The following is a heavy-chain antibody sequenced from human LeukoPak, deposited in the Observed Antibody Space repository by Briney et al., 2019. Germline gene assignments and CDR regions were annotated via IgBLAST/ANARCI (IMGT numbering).Heavy chain of an antibody. CDR1: GYTFTDYY. V-gene: IGHV1-2*02. CDR3: TREARAGNWFDP. CDR2: INPDSGAT. Sequence: ASVKVSCKASGYTFTDYYIHWVRQAPGQGLEWMGWINPDSGATNYAQKFQGRVTMTRDTPINTLYMELSRLRSDDTAVFYCTREARAGNWFDPWGQGTLVTVSS. D-gene: IGHD5-12*01. J-gene: IGHJ5*02.